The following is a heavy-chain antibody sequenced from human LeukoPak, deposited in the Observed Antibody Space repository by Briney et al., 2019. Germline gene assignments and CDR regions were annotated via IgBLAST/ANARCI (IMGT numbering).Heavy chain of an antibody. CDR2: IRYDASNK. J-gene: IGHJ4*02. CDR1: GFTFSGYD. Sequence: GGSLRLSCAASGFTFSGYDMHWVRQAPAKGLEGVAFIRYDASNKYYTDSVKGRFTISRDNSKNTLYLQMNSLRPEDTAVYYCAKASAIDYWGQGTLVTVSS. V-gene: IGHV3-30*02. CDR3: AKASAIDY.